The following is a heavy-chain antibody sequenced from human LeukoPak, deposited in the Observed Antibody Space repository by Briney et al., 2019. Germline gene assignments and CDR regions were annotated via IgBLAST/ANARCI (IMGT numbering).Heavy chain of an antibody. CDR1: GYTFTAQY. Sequence: GASVKVSCKASGYTFTAQYMHWVRQAPGQGLECMGWINPNNGDTKYAQSFLGRVTMTRDTSTTTAYMELSSLRSDDTAVYFCASYPRSIPTPPFDYWGQGPLVPVSS. CDR3: ASYPRSIPTPPFDY. D-gene: IGHD2-21*01. V-gene: IGHV1-2*02. CDR2: INPNNGDT. J-gene: IGHJ4*02.